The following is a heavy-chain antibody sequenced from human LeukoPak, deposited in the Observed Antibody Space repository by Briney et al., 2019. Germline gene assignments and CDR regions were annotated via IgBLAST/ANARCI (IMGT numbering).Heavy chain of an antibody. V-gene: IGHV3-7*01. CDR2: IKQDGSEK. Sequence: PGGSLRLSCAASGFTFSNAWMSWVRQAPGKGLEWVANIKQDGSEKYYVDSVKGRFTISRDNAKNSLYLQMNSLRAEDTAVYYCARGRWELLLGYYYYYMDVWGKGTTVTISS. D-gene: IGHD1-26*01. CDR1: GFTFSNAW. CDR3: ARGRWELLLGYYYYYMDV. J-gene: IGHJ6*03.